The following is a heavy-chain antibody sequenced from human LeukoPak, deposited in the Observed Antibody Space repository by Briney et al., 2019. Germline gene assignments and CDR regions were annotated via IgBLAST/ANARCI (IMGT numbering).Heavy chain of an antibody. CDR1: GFTLSSFW. D-gene: IGHD5-12*01. CDR3: AREAVDIVAHYYFDY. CDR2: IKQDGSEK. J-gene: IGHJ4*02. Sequence: GGSLRLSCAASGFTLSSFWMSWVRQAPGKGPEWVANIKQDGSEKYYVDSVKGRFTISRDNAKNSLYLQMNSLRAEDTAVYYCAREAVDIVAHYYFDYWGQGTLVTVSS. V-gene: IGHV3-7*01.